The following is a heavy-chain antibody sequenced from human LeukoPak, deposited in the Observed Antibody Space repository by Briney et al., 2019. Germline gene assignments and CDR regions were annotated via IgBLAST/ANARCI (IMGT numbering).Heavy chain of an antibody. V-gene: IGHV3-53*05. CDR1: GFTVSSNY. D-gene: IGHD3-22*01. J-gene: IGHJ4*02. Sequence: GSLRLSCAASGFTVSSNYMSWVRQAPGKGLEWVSVIYSGGSTYYADSVKGRFTISRDNSKNTLYLQMNSLRAEDTAVYYCAKDGPGNYYDSSGYAALDYWGQGTLVTVSS. CDR3: AKDGPGNYYDSSGYAALDY. CDR2: IYSGGST.